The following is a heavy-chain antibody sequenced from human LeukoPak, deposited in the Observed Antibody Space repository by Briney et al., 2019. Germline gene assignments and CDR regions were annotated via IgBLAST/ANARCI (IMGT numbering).Heavy chain of an antibody. D-gene: IGHD1-1*01. J-gene: IGHJ3*02. V-gene: IGHV1-69*06. CDR1: GGTFSSYA. CDR2: IIPIFGTA. CDR3: ARGQLVPDAFDI. Sequence: ASVKVSCKASGGTFSSYAISGVRQAPGQGLEWMGVIIPIFGTANYAQKFQGRVTITADKSTSTAYMELSSLRSEDTAVYYCARGQLVPDAFDIWGQGTMVTVSS.